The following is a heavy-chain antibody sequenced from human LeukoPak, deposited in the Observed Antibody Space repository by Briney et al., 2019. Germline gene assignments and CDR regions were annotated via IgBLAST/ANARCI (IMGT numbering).Heavy chain of an antibody. D-gene: IGHD3-3*01. CDR2: IYPGDSDT. J-gene: IGHJ4*02. Sequence: GESLKISCKGSGYRFTSYWIGWVRQMPGKGLEWMGIIYPGDSDTRYSPSFQGQVTISADKSNSTAYLQWSSLKASDTAMYYCAARRYDFWSGSYYFDYWGQGTLVTVSS. V-gene: IGHV5-51*01. CDR1: GYRFTSYW. CDR3: AARRYDFWSGSYYFDY.